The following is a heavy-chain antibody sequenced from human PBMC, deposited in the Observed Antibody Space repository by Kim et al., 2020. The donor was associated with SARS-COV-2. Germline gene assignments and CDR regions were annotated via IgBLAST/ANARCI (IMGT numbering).Heavy chain of an antibody. CDR3: ARVPGYSSSWEYYYDSSGNHNYFDY. J-gene: IGHJ4*02. V-gene: IGHV2-26*01. D-gene: IGHD3-22*01. CDR1: GFSLSNARMG. Sequence: SGPTLVHPTEPLTLTCTVSGFSLSNARMGVSWIRQPPGKALEWLAHIFSNDEKSYSTSLKSRLTISKDTSKSPVVLTMTNMDPVDTATYYCARVPGYSSSWEYYYDSSGNHNYFDYWGQGTLVTVSS. CDR2: IFSNDEK.